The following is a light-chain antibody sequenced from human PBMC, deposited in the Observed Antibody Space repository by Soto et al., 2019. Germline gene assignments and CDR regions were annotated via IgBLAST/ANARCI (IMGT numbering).Light chain of an antibody. CDR2: DVS. CDR3: CSYAGSYTLM. V-gene: IGLV2-11*01. J-gene: IGLJ3*02. Sequence: QSALTQPRSVSGFPGQSVTISCTGTSSDVGGYNYVSWYQQHPGKAPKLMIYDVSKRPSGVPDRFSGSKSGNTASLTISGLQAEDEADYYCCSYAGSYTLMFGGGTKVTVL. CDR1: SSDVGGYNY.